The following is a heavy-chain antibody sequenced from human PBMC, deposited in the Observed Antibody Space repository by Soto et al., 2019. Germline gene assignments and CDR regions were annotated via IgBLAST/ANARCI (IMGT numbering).Heavy chain of an antibody. D-gene: IGHD2-8*01. CDR1: GFTFSSYS. Sequence: GGSLRLSCAASGFTFSSYSMNWVRQAPGKGLEWVSYISSSSSTIYYADSVKGRFTISRDNAKNSLYLQMNSLRAEDTAVYYCARDRGYCTNGVCYRRYFDYWGQGTLVTVSS. V-gene: IGHV3-48*01. CDR2: ISSSSSTI. CDR3: ARDRGYCTNGVCYRRYFDY. J-gene: IGHJ4*02.